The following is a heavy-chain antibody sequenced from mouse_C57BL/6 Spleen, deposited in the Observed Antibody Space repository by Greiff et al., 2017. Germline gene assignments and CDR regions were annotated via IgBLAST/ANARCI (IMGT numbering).Heavy chain of an antibody. CDR2: INPSNGGT. D-gene: IGHD1-1*01. Sequence: QVQLQQPGTELVKPGASVKLSCKASGYTFTSYWMHWVKQRPGQGLEWIGNINPSNGGTNYNEKFKSKATLTVDKSSSTAYMQLSSLTSEDSAVXYCARGITTVVAEDFDYWGQGTTLTVSS. CDR3: ARGITTVVAEDFDY. J-gene: IGHJ2*01. CDR1: GYTFTSYW. V-gene: IGHV1-53*01.